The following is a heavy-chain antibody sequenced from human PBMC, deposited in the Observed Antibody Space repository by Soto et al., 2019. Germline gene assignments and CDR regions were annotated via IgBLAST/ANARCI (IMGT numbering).Heavy chain of an antibody. J-gene: IGHJ4*02. Sequence: SLPMSVTCPVSGGNISSGVYYWSRNSQHPGKGLEWIGYIYYSGSTYYNPSLKSRVTISVDTSKNQFSLKLSSVTAADTAVYYCARGSGGYFGFDYWGQGTLVTVSS. D-gene: IGHD2-21*02. V-gene: IGHV4-31*03. CDR3: ARGSGGYFGFDY. CDR2: IYYSGST. CDR1: GGNISSGVYY.